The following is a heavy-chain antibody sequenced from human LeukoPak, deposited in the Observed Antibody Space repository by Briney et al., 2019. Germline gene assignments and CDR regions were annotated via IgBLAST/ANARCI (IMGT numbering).Heavy chain of an antibody. J-gene: IGHJ4*02. D-gene: IGHD2-15*01. CDR3: ASRHCSGGGCYFAGADPFDY. CDR1: GFTFSSYS. CDR2: IYSGGNI. Sequence: GGSLRLSCAASGFTFSSYSMSWVRQAPGKGLEWVSVIYSGGNIYYIDSVKGRFTISRDTSKNTLYLQMNSLRVEDTAVYYCASRHCSGGGCYFAGADPFDYWGQGTLVTVSS. V-gene: IGHV3-23*03.